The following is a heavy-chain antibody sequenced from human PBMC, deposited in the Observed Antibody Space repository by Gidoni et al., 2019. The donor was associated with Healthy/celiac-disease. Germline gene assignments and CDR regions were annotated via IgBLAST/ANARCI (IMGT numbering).Heavy chain of an antibody. CDR2: INAGNGNT. V-gene: IGHV1-3*01. J-gene: IGHJ5*02. Sequence: QVQLVQSGDEVKKPGASVKVSCKASGYTFTSYAMHWVRQAPGQRLEWMGWINAGNGNTKYSQKFQGRVTITRDTSASTAYMELSSLRSEDTAVYYCARELYYYDSSGRAFDPWGQGTLVTVSS. CDR1: GYTFTSYA. D-gene: IGHD3-22*01. CDR3: ARELYYYDSSGRAFDP.